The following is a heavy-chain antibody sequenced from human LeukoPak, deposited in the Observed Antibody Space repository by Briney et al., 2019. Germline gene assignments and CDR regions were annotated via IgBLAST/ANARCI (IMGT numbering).Heavy chain of an antibody. J-gene: IGHJ5*02. CDR3: ATEAKGYGDYVYNWFDP. V-gene: IGHV1-69*05. CDR2: IIPIFGTA. Sequence: SVKVSCRASGGTFSSYAISWVRQAPGQGLEWMGGIIPIFGTANYAQKFQGRVTITTDKSTSTAYMELSSLRSEDTAVYYCATEAKGYGDYVYNWFDPWGQGTLVTVSS. D-gene: IGHD4-17*01. CDR1: GGTFSSYA.